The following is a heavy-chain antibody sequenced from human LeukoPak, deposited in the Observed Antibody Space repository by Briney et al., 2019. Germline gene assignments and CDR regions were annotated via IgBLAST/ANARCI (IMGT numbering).Heavy chain of an antibody. D-gene: IGHD3-16*01. J-gene: IGHJ4*02. Sequence: ASVKVSCKASGYTFTGYYMHWVRQAPGQGLEWMGWINPNSGGTNYAQKFQGRVTMTRDTSISTAYMELSRLRSEDTAVYYCVKLSEAQLGRRQYYFDYWGQGTLVTVSS. CDR1: GYTFTGYY. V-gene: IGHV1-2*02. CDR2: INPNSGGT. CDR3: VKLSEAQLGRRQYYFDY.